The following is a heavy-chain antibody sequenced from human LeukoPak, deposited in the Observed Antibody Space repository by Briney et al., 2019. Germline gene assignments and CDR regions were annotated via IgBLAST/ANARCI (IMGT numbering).Heavy chain of an antibody. CDR1: GLTFSSYA. V-gene: IGHV3-23*01. Sequence: QPGGSLRLSCAASGLTFSSYAMMWLRQAPGQGLEWVSAITGSGDWALYADSVKGRFTTSRDNSKNTLYLQMSSLRAEDTAVYYCAKDPNGDYIGAFDFWGQGTMVTVSS. J-gene: IGHJ3*01. CDR2: ITGSGDWA. CDR3: AKDPNGDYIGAFDF. D-gene: IGHD4-17*01.